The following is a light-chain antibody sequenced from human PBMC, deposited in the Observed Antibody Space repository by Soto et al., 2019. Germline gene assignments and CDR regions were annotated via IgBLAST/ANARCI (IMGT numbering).Light chain of an antibody. CDR3: QEYNYWHPIT. J-gene: IGKJ4*01. Sequence: EIVLTQSPATLSVSPGERATLSCRASQSIRSKLAWYQQKPGQAPRLLIYGASTRATGIPVRFSSSGSGTEFTLTITSLQPEDFAVYYCQEYNYWHPITFGGGTKVEIK. CDR1: QSIRSK. CDR2: GAS. V-gene: IGKV3-15*01.